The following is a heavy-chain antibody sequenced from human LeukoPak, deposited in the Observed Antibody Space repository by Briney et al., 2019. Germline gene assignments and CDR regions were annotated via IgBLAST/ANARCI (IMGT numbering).Heavy chain of an antibody. CDR1: GLSISNDW. CDR3: TLIQGWGAGSYYLDY. J-gene: IGHJ4*02. D-gene: IGHD3-10*01. CDR2: VKSKGAGETT. Sequence: GESLRLSCEVSGLSISNDWMSWARQAPGKGLEWVGRVKSKGAGETTHYAAPVKGRFTISRDDSKNTLYLQMNSLKIEDAGVYFCTLIQGWGAGSYYLDYWGQGTLVTVSS. V-gene: IGHV3-15*01.